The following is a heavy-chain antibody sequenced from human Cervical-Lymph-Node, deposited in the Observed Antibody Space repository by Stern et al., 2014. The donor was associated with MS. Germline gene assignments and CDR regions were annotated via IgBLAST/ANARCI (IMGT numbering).Heavy chain of an antibody. J-gene: IGHJ4*02. CDR1: GFTFSSYG. CDR3: AKRGSIAVAGTGSDY. V-gene: IGHV3-30*18. D-gene: IGHD6-19*01. Sequence: VQLVESGGGVVQPGRSLRLSCAASGFTFSSYGMHWVRQAPGKGLEWVAGISYDGINKYYADSVKGRFTISRDNSKNTLYLQMNSLRAEDTAVYYCAKRGSIAVAGTGSDYWGQGTLVTVSS. CDR2: ISYDGINK.